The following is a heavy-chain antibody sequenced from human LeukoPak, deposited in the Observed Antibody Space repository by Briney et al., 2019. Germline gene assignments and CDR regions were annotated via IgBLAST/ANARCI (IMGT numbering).Heavy chain of an antibody. CDR2: ISYSGST. Sequence: SETLSLTCTVSGGSISSSSYYWGWIRQPPGKGMEWIGSISYSGSTYYNPSLKSRVTISLDTSKNQFSLKLTSVTAADTAVYYCARHVYSSSWIYYYMDVWGKGTTVTVSS. V-gene: IGHV4-39*01. J-gene: IGHJ6*03. CDR3: ARHVYSSSWIYYYMDV. CDR1: GGSISSSSYY. D-gene: IGHD6-13*01.